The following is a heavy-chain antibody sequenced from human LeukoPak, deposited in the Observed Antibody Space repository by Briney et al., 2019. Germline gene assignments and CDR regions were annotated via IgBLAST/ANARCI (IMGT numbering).Heavy chain of an antibody. V-gene: IGHV1-18*01. CDR3: ARNLAAAGRSKRDWFDP. CDR1: GYTFTTYG. J-gene: IGHJ5*02. Sequence: ASVKVSCKASGYTFTTYGISWVRQAPGQGLEWMGWISAYNGNTNYALKLQGRVTMTTDTSTTTAYMELRSLRSDDTAVYYCARNLAAAGRSKRDWFDPWGQGTLVTVSS. CDR2: ISAYNGNT. D-gene: IGHD6-13*01.